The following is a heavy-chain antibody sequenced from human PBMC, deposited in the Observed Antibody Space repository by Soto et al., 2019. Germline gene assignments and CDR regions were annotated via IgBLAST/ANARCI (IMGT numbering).Heavy chain of an antibody. CDR2: IYSGGST. D-gene: IGHD2-21*02. CDR1: GFTVSSNY. V-gene: IGHV3-53*01. Sequence: PGGSLRLSCAASGFTVSSNYMIWVRQAPGKGLEWVSVIYSGGSTYYADSVKGRFTISRDNSKNTLYLQMNSLRAEDTAVYYCARDNCGGDCYNYYYYGMDVWGQGTTVTVSS. J-gene: IGHJ6*02. CDR3: ARDNCGGDCYNYYYYGMDV.